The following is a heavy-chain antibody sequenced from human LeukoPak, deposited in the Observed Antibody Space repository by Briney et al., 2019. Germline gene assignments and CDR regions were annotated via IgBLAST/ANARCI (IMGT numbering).Heavy chain of an antibody. Sequence: ASVKVSCKASGYTFTGYCMHWVRQAPGQGLEWMGWINPNSGGTNYAQKFQGRVTMTRDTSISTAYMELSRLRSDDTAVYYCARGRYYDSSGYLDYWGQGTLVTVSS. D-gene: IGHD3-22*01. J-gene: IGHJ4*02. CDR1: GYTFTGYC. CDR2: INPNSGGT. V-gene: IGHV1-2*02. CDR3: ARGRYYDSSGYLDY.